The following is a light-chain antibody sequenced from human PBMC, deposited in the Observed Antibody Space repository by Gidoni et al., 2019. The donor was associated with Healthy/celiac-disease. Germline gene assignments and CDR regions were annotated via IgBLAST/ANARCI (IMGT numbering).Light chain of an antibody. CDR2: DAS. CDR3: QQYDNFPPT. Sequence: DIQMTQSPSSLSASVGDRVTITCQASQDISTYLNWYEQKPGKAPKLLIYDASNLEIGVPSRFSGSGSGTDFTFTISSLQPEDIATYYCQQYDNFPPTFGPGTKVDIK. V-gene: IGKV1-33*01. J-gene: IGKJ3*01. CDR1: QDISTY.